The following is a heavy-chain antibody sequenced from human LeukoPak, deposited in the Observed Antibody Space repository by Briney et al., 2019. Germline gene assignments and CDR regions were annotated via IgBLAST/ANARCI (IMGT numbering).Heavy chain of an antibody. J-gene: IGHJ4*02. CDR2: IYHSGST. D-gene: IGHD1-7*01. V-gene: IGHV4-34*01. CDR1: GGTFSGYY. CDR3: ARTSELELQDY. Sequence: SETLSLTCAVYGGTFSGYYWSWIRQPPGKGLEWIGYIYHSGSTYYNPSLKSRVTISVDRSKNQFSLKLSSVTAADTAVYYCARTSELELQDYWGQGTLVTVSS.